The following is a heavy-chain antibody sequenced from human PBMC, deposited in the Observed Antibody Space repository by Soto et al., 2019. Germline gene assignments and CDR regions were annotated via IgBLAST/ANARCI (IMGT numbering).Heavy chain of an antibody. V-gene: IGHV4-31*03. CDR3: ARSVLEYFDWPPRGNWFAP. D-gene: IGHD3-9*01. CDR1: GGSISSGGYY. CDR2: IYYSGST. J-gene: IGHJ5*02. Sequence: PSETLSLTCTVSGGSISSGGYYWSWIRQHPGKGLEWIGYIYYSGSTYYNPSLKSRVTISVDTSKNQFSLKLSSVTAADTAVYYWARSVLEYFDWPPRGNWFAPWGQGTLVTSPQ.